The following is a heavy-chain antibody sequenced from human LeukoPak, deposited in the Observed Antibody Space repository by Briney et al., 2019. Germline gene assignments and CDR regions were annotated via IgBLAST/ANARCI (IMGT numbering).Heavy chain of an antibody. CDR1: GGSISSSNW. D-gene: IGHD3-16*02. CDR3: ARVYDYVWGSYRYIDY. J-gene: IGHJ4*02. V-gene: IGHV4-4*02. Sequence: SETLSLTCAVSGGSISSSNWWSWVRQPPGKGLEWIGEIYHSGSTNYNPSLKSRVTISVDKSKNQFSLKLSSVTAADTAVYYCARVYDYVWGSYRYIDYWGQGTLVTVSS. CDR2: IYHSGST.